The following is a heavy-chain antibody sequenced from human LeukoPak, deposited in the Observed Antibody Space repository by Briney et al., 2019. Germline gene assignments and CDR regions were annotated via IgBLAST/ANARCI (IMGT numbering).Heavy chain of an antibody. CDR1: GFIFSSSA. J-gene: IGHJ4*02. Sequence: GSLRLSCAASGFIFSSSAMTWVRQAPGKGLEWVSTITGSGGNAYYADSVKGRFTVSRDNSKNTLYLQMNSLRAEDTAVYYCAKRRYCSSTSCSGFDYWGQGTLVTVSS. D-gene: IGHD2-2*01. CDR2: ITGSGGNA. CDR3: AKRRYCSSTSCSGFDY. V-gene: IGHV3-23*01.